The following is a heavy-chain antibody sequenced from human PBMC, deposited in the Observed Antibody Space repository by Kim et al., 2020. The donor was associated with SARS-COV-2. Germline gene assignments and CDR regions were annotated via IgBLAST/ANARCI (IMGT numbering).Heavy chain of an antibody. J-gene: IGHJ4*02. V-gene: IGHV3-30*02. D-gene: IGHD1-26*01. Sequence: ADAGKGRFTISRDNSKNTLYLQMNSLRAEDTAVYYCAKDLLDKWELFFDYWGQGTLVTVSS. CDR3: AKDLLDKWELFFDY.